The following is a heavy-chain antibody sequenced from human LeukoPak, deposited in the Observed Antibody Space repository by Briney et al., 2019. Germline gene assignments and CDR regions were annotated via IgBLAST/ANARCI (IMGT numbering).Heavy chain of an antibody. CDR3: AREPTHYYDSSGPTSFDY. J-gene: IGHJ4*02. CDR1: GGTFSSYA. D-gene: IGHD3-22*01. CDR2: IIPIFGTA. V-gene: IGHV1-69*13. Sequence: ASVKVSCKASGGTFSSYAISWVRQAPGQGLEWMGGIIPIFGTANYAQKFQGRVTITADESTSTAYMELSSLRSEDTAVYYCAREPTHYYDSSGPTSFDYWGQGTLVTVSS.